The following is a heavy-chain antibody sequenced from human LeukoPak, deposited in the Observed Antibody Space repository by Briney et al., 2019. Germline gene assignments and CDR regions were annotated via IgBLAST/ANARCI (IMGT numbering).Heavy chain of an antibody. CDR3: ARPVLRLSGAFEF. CDR2: ISPNTGGT. Sequence: GSVKVSCTASGYTFTDYNIHWVRQAPGQGLEWMGWISPNTGGTKYAQEFQGRVTVTRDTSISTAYMELSRLRSDDTAMYYCARPVLRLSGAFEFWGQGTPVIVS. CDR1: GYTFTDYN. J-gene: IGHJ4*02. V-gene: IGHV1-2*02. D-gene: IGHD3-16*01.